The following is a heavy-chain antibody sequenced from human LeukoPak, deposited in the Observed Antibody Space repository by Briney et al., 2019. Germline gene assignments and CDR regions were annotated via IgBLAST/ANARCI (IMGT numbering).Heavy chain of an antibody. J-gene: IGHJ3*02. CDR2: ISSSGSTI. CDR1: GFTFSSYW. Sequence: PGGSLRLSCAASGFTFSSYWMSWVRQAPGKGLEWVSYISSSGSTIYYAGSVKGRFTISRDNAKNSLYLQMNSLRAEDTAVYYCARDRKWYYYDSSASGAFDIWGQGTMVTVSS. CDR3: ARDRKWYYYDSSASGAFDI. D-gene: IGHD3-22*01. V-gene: IGHV3-48*04.